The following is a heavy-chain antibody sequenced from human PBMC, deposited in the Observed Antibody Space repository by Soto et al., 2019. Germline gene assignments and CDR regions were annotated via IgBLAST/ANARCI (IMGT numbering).Heavy chain of an antibody. CDR2: ISGSGDST. V-gene: IGHV3-23*01. J-gene: IGHJ1*01. CDR3: AKGVPGIAVAGTGYFQH. Sequence: PGGSLRLSCTTSGFTFGDYALSWIRQAPGKGLEWVSGISGSGDSTYYADSVKGRFTISRDNSKNTLYLQMNSLRAEDTAVYYCAKGVPGIAVAGTGYFQHWGQGTLVTVSS. D-gene: IGHD6-19*01. CDR1: GFTFGDYA.